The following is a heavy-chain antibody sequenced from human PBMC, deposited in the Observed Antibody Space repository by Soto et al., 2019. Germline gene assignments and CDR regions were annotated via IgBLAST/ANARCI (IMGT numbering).Heavy chain of an antibody. Sequence: QLQLQESGSGLVKPSQTLSLTCAVSGGSISSGGYSWSWIRQPPGKGLEWIGYIYHSGSTYYNPSLKRRVNISVAMSENQFSLKLSSVPAADTAVYYAAAGGGRPRYYWGQGTLVTVSS. CDR3: AAGGGRPRYY. V-gene: IGHV4-30-2*01. CDR1: GGSISSGGYS. CDR2: IYHSGST. D-gene: IGHD4-17*01. J-gene: IGHJ4*02.